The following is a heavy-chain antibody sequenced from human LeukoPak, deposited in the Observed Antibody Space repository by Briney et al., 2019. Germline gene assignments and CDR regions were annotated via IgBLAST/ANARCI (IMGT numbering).Heavy chain of an antibody. CDR1: GGSIGSYY. D-gene: IGHD5-24*01. CDR3: ARCRDGSSFDY. CDR2: IYYSGST. Sequence: PSETLSLTCTVSGGSIGSYYWSWIRQPPGKGLEWIGYIYYSGSTNYNPSLKSRVTISVDTSKNQFSLKLSSVTAADTAVYYCARCRDGSSFDYWGQGTLVTVSS. V-gene: IGHV4-59*01. J-gene: IGHJ4*02.